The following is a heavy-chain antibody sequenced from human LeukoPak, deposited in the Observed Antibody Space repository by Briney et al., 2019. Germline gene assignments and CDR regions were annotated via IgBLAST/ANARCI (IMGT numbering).Heavy chain of an antibody. V-gene: IGHV3-66*01. CDR3: ARDLGMIVDY. CDR1: EFSFSTYA. D-gene: IGHD3-22*01. Sequence: GGSLRLSCAASEFSFSTYAMTWVRQAPGKGLEWVSVIYSGGSTYYADSVKGRFTISRDNSKNTLYLQMNSLRAEDTAVYYCARDLGMIVDYWGQGTLVTVSS. J-gene: IGHJ4*02. CDR2: IYSGGST.